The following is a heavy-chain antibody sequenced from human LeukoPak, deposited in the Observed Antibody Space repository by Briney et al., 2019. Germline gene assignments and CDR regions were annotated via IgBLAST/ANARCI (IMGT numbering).Heavy chain of an antibody. CDR2: IHNSGHT. CDR1: GDSISNYY. Sequence: SETLSLTCTVSGDSISNYYWSWIRQPPGKGLEWIAYIHNSGHTNSNPSLKSRVTISIDTSKSQFSLKLSPVTAADTAVYYCARMIKSIEGVLAWGPKQNTNYYYMDVWGKGTTVTVSS. D-gene: IGHD1-26*01. CDR3: ARMIKSIEGVLAWGPKQNTNYYYMDV. J-gene: IGHJ6*03. V-gene: IGHV4-4*08.